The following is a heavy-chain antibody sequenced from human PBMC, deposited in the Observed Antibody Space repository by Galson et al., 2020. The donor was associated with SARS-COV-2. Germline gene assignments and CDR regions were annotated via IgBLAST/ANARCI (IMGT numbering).Heavy chain of an antibody. V-gene: IGHV3-74*01. CDR3: ARGDLITGFPIDF. J-gene: IGHJ4*02. D-gene: IGHD1-20*01. CDR2: IDLHGSST. Sequence: GGSLRLSCAASGFNFGAHWMHWVRQAPGKGLVWVSRIDLHGSSTTYADSVKGRFTISRDSARNTLYLQMNSLRHEDTATYFCARGDLITGFPIDFWGQGTLVTVSS. CDR1: GFNFGAHW.